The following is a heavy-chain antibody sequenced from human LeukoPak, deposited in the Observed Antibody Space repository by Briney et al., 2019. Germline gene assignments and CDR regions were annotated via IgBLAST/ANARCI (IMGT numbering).Heavy chain of an antibody. V-gene: IGHV1-46*01. CDR2: INPSVGST. J-gene: IGHJ4*02. CDR3: ARDQGPRYFDY. CDR1: GYTFSSYY. Sequence: ASVKVSCKASGYTFSSYYTHWVRQARGQGLEWMGVINPSVGSTSYAQKFQGRVTMTRDTSTSTVYMELSSLRSEDTAIYYCARDQGPRYFDYWGQGTLVTVSS.